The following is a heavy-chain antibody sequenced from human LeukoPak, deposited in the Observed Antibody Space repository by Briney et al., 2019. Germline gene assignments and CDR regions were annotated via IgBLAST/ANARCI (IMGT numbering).Heavy chain of an antibody. J-gene: IGHJ4*02. CDR3: VKDYSTIPAAANPLFDY. D-gene: IGHD6-13*01. CDR2: ITGSGDTT. CDR1: GFTFSSYA. V-gene: IGHV3-23*01. Sequence: GGSLRLSCAASGFTFSSYAVTWVRQAPAKGLESVSGITGSGDTTFYADSVKGRFTISRDNSKNMLYLQMHSLRVEDTAVYYCVKDYSTIPAAANPLFDYWGQGALVAVSS.